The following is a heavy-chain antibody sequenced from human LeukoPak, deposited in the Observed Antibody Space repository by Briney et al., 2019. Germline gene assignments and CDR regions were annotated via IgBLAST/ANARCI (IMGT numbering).Heavy chain of an antibody. Sequence: PGGSLRLSCAASGFTVSSNYMSWVRQAPGKGLEWVSVIYSGGSTYYADSVKGRFTISRDNSKNTLYLQMNSLRAEDTAVYYCAREYYYDSSGFTRSAFDIWGQGTMVTVSS. CDR2: IYSGGST. V-gene: IGHV3-53*01. J-gene: IGHJ3*02. D-gene: IGHD3-22*01. CDR1: GFTVSSNY. CDR3: AREYYYDSSGFTRSAFDI.